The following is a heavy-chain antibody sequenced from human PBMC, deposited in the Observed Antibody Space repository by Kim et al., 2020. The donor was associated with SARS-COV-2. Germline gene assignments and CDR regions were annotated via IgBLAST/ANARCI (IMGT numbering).Heavy chain of an antibody. Sequence: GGSLRLSCAASGFTFDDYAMHWVRQAPGKGLEWVSGISWNSGSIGYADSVKGRFTISRDNAKNSLYLQMNSLRAEDTALYYCAKEVDITMIVGIGSALDYWGQGTLDTVSS. CDR1: GFTFDDYA. D-gene: IGHD3-22*01. CDR2: ISWNSGSI. J-gene: IGHJ4*02. V-gene: IGHV3-9*01. CDR3: AKEVDITMIVGIGSALDY.